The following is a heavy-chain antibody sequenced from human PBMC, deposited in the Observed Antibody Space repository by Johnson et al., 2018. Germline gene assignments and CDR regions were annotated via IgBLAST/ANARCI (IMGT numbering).Heavy chain of an antibody. CDR3: AGTYYYDSSGYPAYFQH. D-gene: IGHD3-22*01. Sequence: QVQLVESGAEVKKPGSSVKVSCTASGGTFSSSAISWVRQAPGQGLEWMGGIIPIFGTANYAQKFQGRVTITADESTSTAYMELSSLRSEDTAVYYCAGTYYYDSSGYPAYFQHWGQGTLVTVSS. V-gene: IGHV1-69*01. CDR1: GGTFSSSA. J-gene: IGHJ1*01. CDR2: IIPIFGTA.